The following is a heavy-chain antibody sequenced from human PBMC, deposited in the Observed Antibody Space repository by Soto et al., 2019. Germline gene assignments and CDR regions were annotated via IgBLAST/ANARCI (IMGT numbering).Heavy chain of an antibody. CDR2: IYPGDSDT. CDR3: ARLDYSSSPLVPYDY. J-gene: IGHJ4*02. Sequence: GESLKISCKGSGYRFSSHWIGWVRQMPGKGLEWMGIIYPGDSDTRYSPSFQGQVTISADKSISTAYLQWSSLKASDTAMYYCARLDYSSSPLVPYDYWGQGTLVTVSS. D-gene: IGHD6-6*01. CDR1: GYRFSSHW. V-gene: IGHV5-51*01.